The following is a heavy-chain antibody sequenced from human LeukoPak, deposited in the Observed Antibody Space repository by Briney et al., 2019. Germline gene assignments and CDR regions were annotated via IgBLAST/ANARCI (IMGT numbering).Heavy chain of an antibody. CDR2: IYPGGSDT. D-gene: IGHD1-1*01. V-gene: IGHV5-51*01. CDR1: GYSFTSYW. Sequence: GESLKISCKGSGYSFTSYWIGWVRQMPGKGLEWMGIIYPGGSDTRYSPSFQGQVTISADKSISTAYLQWSSLKASDTAMYYCARLRQERNGAFDIWGQGTMVTVSS. J-gene: IGHJ3*02. CDR3: ARLRQERNGAFDI.